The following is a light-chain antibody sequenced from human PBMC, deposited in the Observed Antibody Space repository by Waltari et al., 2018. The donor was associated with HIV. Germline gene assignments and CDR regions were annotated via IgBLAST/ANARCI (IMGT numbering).Light chain of an antibody. J-gene: IGLJ2*01. CDR2: DVS. CDR1: SSDVGGYNY. V-gene: IGLV2-14*03. Sequence: QSALTQPASVSGSPGQSINISCTGTSSDVGGYNYVSWYQQHPGKAPKLMIYDVSNRPAGGSNRFSGAKSGNTDSLTISGLQAEDEADYYCSSYTSSSTLGVFGGGTKLTVL. CDR3: SSYTSSSTLGV.